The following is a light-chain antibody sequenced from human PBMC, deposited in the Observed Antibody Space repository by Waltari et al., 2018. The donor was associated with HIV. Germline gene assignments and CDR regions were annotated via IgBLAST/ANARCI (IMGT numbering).Light chain of an antibody. J-gene: IGLJ2*01. CDR1: SSDVGDYNY. V-gene: IGLV2-14*01. Sequence: SALTQPASVSGSPGQSITIPCTGTSSDVGDYNYVPWYQQHPGKAPKLMIYEVSNRPSGVSNRFSGSKSGNTASLTISGLQAEDEADYYCSSYTSSSTLEGVFGGGTKLTVL. CDR3: SSYTSSSTLEGV. CDR2: EVS.